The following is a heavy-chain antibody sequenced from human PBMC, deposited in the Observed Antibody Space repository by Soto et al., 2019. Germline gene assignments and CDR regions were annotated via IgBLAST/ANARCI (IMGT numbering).Heavy chain of an antibody. CDR3: AKDRDYPRDYFHY. D-gene: IGHD3-10*01. Sequence: PGGSLRLSCAASGFTLGSYGMSWGRQAPGKGLEWVSAVSPNGQGIYYADSVRGRFTISRDFSKNTVFLHMDSLRAEDTAVYYCAKDRDYPRDYFHYWGQGTLVTVSS. J-gene: IGHJ4*02. CDR1: GFTLGSYG. V-gene: IGHV3-23*01. CDR2: VSPNGQGI.